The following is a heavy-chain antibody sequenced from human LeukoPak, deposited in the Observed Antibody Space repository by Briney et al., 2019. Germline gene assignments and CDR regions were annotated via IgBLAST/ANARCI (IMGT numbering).Heavy chain of an antibody. V-gene: IGHV1-18*01. CDR3: AREIYSGSYYF. D-gene: IGHD1-26*01. CDR1: GYTFTSYG. Sequence: ASVKVSCKASGYTFTSYGISWVRQSPGQGLEWMGWISAYNGNTNYAQKLQGRVTMTTDTSTSTAYMGLRSLRSDDTAVYYCAREIYSGSYYFWGQGTLVTVSS. CDR2: ISAYNGNT. J-gene: IGHJ4*02.